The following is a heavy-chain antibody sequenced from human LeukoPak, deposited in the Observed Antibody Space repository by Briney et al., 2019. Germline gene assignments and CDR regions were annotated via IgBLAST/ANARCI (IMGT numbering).Heavy chain of an antibody. CDR1: GFTFRDYY. V-gene: IGHV3-11*04. D-gene: IGHD1-26*01. Sequence: NAGGSLRLACAASGFTFRDYYMAWIRQAPGKGLEWVSHISSSVTTVYYADSVRGRFTLSRDNAKNSVSLQMNSLRAEDTAVYYCARDKRKGLVGSIKSYFDYWGQGTLVTVSS. CDR3: ARDKRKGLVGSIKSYFDY. CDR2: ISSSVTTV. J-gene: IGHJ4*02.